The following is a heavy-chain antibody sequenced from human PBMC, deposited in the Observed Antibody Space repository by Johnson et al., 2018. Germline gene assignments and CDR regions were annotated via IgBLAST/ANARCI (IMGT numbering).Heavy chain of an antibody. CDR2: IRGKRDGGTT. CDR3: TTMNPSGSYCCWDY. J-gene: IGHJ4*02. D-gene: IGHD1-26*01. CDR1: GFTFSNAW. Sequence: VQLVQSGGGLVKPGGSLRLSCAASGFTFSNAWMTWVRQVPGKGLEWVGRIRGKRDGGTTDSAARGKGRFTITRDDSKSTLYLQMNRLKTEDSAVYHCTTMNPSGSYCCWDYWGQVTLVTVSS. V-gene: IGHV3-15*01.